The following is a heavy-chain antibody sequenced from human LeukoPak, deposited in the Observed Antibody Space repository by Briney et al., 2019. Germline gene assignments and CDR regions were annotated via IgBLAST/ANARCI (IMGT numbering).Heavy chain of an antibody. D-gene: IGHD4-23*01. Sequence: GGSLRLSCAASGFTFSSYAIHWVRQAPGMGLEWVAVISYDGSNKYYADSAKGRFTISRDNSKNTLYLQMNSLRAEDTAVYYCAIGPGGLFDYWGQGTLVTVSS. CDR3: AIGPGGLFDY. CDR1: GFTFSSYA. V-gene: IGHV3-30*04. J-gene: IGHJ4*02. CDR2: ISYDGSNK.